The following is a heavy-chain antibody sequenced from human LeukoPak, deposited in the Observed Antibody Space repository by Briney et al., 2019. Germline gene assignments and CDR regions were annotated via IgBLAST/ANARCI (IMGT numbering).Heavy chain of an antibody. Sequence: SVKVPCKASGGTFSSYAISWVRQAPGQGLEWMGGIIPIFGTANYAQKFQGRVTITADESTSTAYMELSSLRSEDTAVYYCARSRYCTNGVCPQNYYGMDVWGQGTTVTVSS. J-gene: IGHJ6*02. CDR3: ARSRYCTNGVCPQNYYGMDV. V-gene: IGHV1-69*13. CDR1: GGTFSSYA. CDR2: IIPIFGTA. D-gene: IGHD2-8*01.